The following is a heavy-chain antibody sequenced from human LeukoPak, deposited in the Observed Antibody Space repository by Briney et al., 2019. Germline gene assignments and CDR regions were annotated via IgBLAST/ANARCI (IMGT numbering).Heavy chain of an antibody. CDR2: IYPGDSDT. J-gene: IGHJ5*02. D-gene: IGHD3-22*01. Sequence: GESLKISCKGSGYSFTSYWIGWVRQMPGKGLEWMGIIYPGDSDTRYSPSFQGQVTISADKSISTAYLQWSSLKASDTAMYYCASYAGGYDSSGYRGNWFDPWGQGTLVTVSS. V-gene: IGHV5-51*01. CDR1: GYSFTSYW. CDR3: ASYAGGYDSSGYRGNWFDP.